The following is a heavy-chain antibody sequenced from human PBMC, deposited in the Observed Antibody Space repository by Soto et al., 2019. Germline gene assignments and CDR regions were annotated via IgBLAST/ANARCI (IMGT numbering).Heavy chain of an antibody. Sequence: EVKLLESGGGLVQPGGSLRLSCAASGFPFSMYAMTWVRKAPGKGLEWVSAISGSVDSTYYADSVKGRFTISRDNSKNTVYLEVNSLRVEDTAVYHCAKSPSRAPYGMDVWGQGTTVTVAS. D-gene: IGHD6-6*01. J-gene: IGHJ6*02. CDR2: ISGSVDST. CDR3: AKSPSRAPYGMDV. V-gene: IGHV3-23*01. CDR1: GFPFSMYA.